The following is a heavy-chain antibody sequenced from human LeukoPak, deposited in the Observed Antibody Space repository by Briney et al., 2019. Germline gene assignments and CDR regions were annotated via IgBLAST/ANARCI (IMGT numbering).Heavy chain of an antibody. CDR1: GFTFSDYA. CDR3: ASGYSVQHYFDY. Sequence: GGSLRLSCAASGFTFSDYAMSWVRQAPGKGPEWISVISGSGDRTYYADSVKGRFTISRDISKYTLYLQMSSLRAEDTAVYYCASGYSVQHYFDYWGQGTLVTVSS. CDR2: ISGSGDRT. D-gene: IGHD2-21*01. J-gene: IGHJ4*02. V-gene: IGHV3-23*01.